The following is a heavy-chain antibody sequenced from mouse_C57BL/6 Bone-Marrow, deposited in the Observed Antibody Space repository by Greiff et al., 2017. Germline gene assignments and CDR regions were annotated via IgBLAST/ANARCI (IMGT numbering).Heavy chain of an antibody. D-gene: IGHD1-1*01. CDR3: ARAVITTVVRFFDY. Sequence: EVKLVESGGGLVKPGGSLKLSCAASGFTFSSYAMSWVRQTPEKRLEWVATISDGGSYTYYPDNVKGRFTISRDNAKNNLYLQMSHLKSEETAMYYCARAVITTVVRFFDYWGQGTTLTVSS. V-gene: IGHV5-4*03. J-gene: IGHJ2*01. CDR2: ISDGGSYT. CDR1: GFTFSSYA.